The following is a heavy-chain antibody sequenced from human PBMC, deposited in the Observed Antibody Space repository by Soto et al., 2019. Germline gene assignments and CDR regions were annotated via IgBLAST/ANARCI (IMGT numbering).Heavy chain of an antibody. J-gene: IGHJ3*02. CDR1: GGSISSGGYY. CDR2: IYYSGST. D-gene: IGHD3-22*01. V-gene: IGHV4-31*03. CDR3: ARNYYDSSGYFVKYAFDI. Sequence: QVQLQESGPGLVKPSQTLSLTCTVSGGSISSGGYYWSWIRQHPGKGLEWIGYIYYSGSTYYNPSLKSRVTISVNTSKNQFSMKLSSVTAADTAVYYCARNYYDSSGYFVKYAFDIWGQGTMVTVSS.